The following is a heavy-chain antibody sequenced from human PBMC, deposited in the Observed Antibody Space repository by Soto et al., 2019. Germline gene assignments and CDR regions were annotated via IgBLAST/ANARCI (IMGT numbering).Heavy chain of an antibody. CDR2: MNPNSGNT. J-gene: IGHJ6*02. D-gene: IGHD3-3*01. CDR3: ARPRSGSYYYGMDV. V-gene: IGHV1-8*01. Sequence: QVQLVQSGAEVKKPGASVKVSCKASGYTFTSYDINWVRQATGQGLEWMGWMNPNSGNTGYAQKFQGRVTMTRNTSIITAYMELSSLRSEDTAVYYCARPRSGSYYYGMDVWGQGPRSPSP. CDR1: GYTFTSYD.